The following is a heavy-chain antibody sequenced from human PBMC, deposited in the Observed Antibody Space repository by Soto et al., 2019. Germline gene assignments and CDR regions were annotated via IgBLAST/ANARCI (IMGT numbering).Heavy chain of an antibody. CDR3: ARVSLWLRSQGDFDY. D-gene: IGHD5-12*01. J-gene: IGHJ4*02. CDR1: GFTFSSYS. CDR2: ISSSSSYI. Sequence: GGSLRLSCAASGFTFSSYSMNWVRQAPGKGLEWVSSISSSSSYIYYADSVKGRFTISRDNAKNSLYLQMNSLRAEDTAVYYCARVSLWLRSQGDFDYWGQGTLVTVSS. V-gene: IGHV3-21*01.